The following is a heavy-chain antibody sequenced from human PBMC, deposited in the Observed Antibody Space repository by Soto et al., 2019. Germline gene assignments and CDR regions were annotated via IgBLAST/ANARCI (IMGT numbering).Heavy chain of an antibody. V-gene: IGHV3-7*01. Sequence: PGGSLRLSCAASGFPFSNYWMSWVRQAPGKGLEWVANIKEDGSEKYYVDSVKGRFTISRDNSKNTLYLQMNSLRVEDTAVYYCARDRGDCSGAVCQSDYFDYWGQGTVVTVSS. CDR3: ARDRGDCSGAVCQSDYFDY. D-gene: IGHD2-15*01. CDR2: IKEDGSEK. J-gene: IGHJ4*02. CDR1: GFPFSNYW.